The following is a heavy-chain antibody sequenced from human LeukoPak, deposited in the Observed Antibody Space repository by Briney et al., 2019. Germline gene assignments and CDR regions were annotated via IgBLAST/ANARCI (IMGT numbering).Heavy chain of an antibody. Sequence: ASVKVSCKASGYTFTSYGISWVRQAPGQGLEWMGWISAYNGNTNYAQKLQGRVTMTTDTSTSTAYMELRSLRSDDTAVYYCARAPAVAAPYYFDYWGQGILVTVSS. J-gene: IGHJ4*02. D-gene: IGHD6-19*01. CDR1: GYTFTSYG. CDR2: ISAYNGNT. V-gene: IGHV1-18*01. CDR3: ARAPAVAAPYYFDY.